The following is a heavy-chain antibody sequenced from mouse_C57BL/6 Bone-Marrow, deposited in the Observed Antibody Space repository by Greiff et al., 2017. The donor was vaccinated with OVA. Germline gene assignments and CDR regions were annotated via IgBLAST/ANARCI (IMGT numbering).Heavy chain of an antibody. CDR1: GFTFSSYA. CDR3: AREHTKGNFDV. CDR2: ISDGGSYT. J-gene: IGHJ1*03. Sequence: EVKLVESGGGLVKPGGSLKLSCAASGFTFSSYAMSWVRQTPEKRLEWVATISDGGSYTYYPDNVKGRFTISRDNAKNNLYLQMSHLKSEDTAMYYCAREHTKGNFDVWGTGTTVTVSS. V-gene: IGHV5-4*01. D-gene: IGHD3-1*01.